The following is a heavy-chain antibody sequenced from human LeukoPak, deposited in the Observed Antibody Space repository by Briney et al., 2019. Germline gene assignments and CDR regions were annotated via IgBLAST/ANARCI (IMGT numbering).Heavy chain of an antibody. CDR1: GDSISSSSYY. Sequence: SETLSLTCTVSGDSISSSSYYWGWIRQPPGKGLEWIGSIYYSGSTNYNPSLKSRVTISVDTSKNQFSLKLSSVTAADTAVYYCARGSGQQLGSGRFDYWGQGTLVTVSS. V-gene: IGHV4-39*07. J-gene: IGHJ4*02. CDR3: ARGSGQQLGSGRFDY. CDR2: IYYSGST. D-gene: IGHD6-13*01.